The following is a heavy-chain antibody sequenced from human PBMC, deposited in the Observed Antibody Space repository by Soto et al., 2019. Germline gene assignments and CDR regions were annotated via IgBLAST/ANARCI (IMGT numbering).Heavy chain of an antibody. Sequence: EVQLVESGGGLVQPGGSLRLSCAASGFTVSSKYMSWVRQAPGKGLEWVSVIYSDGTTYYEESVKGRFTISRDNSKNTLYFQMNNLRAEDTAVYYCARDRDDIMTGPIEYWGQGTLVTVSS. CDR1: GFTVSSKY. CDR2: IYSDGTT. CDR3: ARDRDDIMTGPIEY. D-gene: IGHD3-9*01. V-gene: IGHV3-66*01. J-gene: IGHJ4*02.